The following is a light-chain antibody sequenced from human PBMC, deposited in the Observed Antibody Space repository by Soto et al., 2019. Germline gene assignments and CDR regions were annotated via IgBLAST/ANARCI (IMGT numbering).Light chain of an antibody. Sequence: EIVLTQTPLPLSVSPGQPASISCTSSESILHGDGKTYLFWYLQKPGQPPQLVIYEVSNRHSGGQDTIRGSWQQTDFIRKISRVEAEDVGVYYCIRTVLPPLFTFGPGTKVDI. CDR2: EVS. V-gene: IGKV2D-29*01. J-gene: IGKJ3*01. CDR3: IRTVLPPLFT. CDR1: ESILHGDGKTY.